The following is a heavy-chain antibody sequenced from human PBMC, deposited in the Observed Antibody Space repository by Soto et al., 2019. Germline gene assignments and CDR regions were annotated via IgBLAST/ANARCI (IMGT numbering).Heavy chain of an antibody. Sequence: QVQLVQSGAEVKKPGASVKVSCKASGYTFTSYYMHWVRLAPGQGLEWMGIINPDGGGTSYAQQSQGRVIMTRDTSTSTVYMEMSSLRSEDTAVSYCAVGGNYLSMDVWGQGTTVTVSS. CDR2: INPDGGGT. CDR3: AVGGNYLSMDV. D-gene: IGHD4-4*01. J-gene: IGHJ6*02. CDR1: GYTFTSYY. V-gene: IGHV1-46*01.